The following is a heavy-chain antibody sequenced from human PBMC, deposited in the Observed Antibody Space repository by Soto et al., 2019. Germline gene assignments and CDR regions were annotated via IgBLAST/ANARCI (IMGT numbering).Heavy chain of an antibody. V-gene: IGHV4-39*01. CDR1: GGSISSSSYY. CDR2: IYYSGST. CDR3: ANHYVWGSYRSSFDY. J-gene: IGHJ4*02. Sequence: SETLSLTCTVSGGSISSSSYYWGWIRQPPGKGLEWIGSIYYSGSTYYNPSLKSRVTISVDTSKNQFSLKLSSVTAADTAVYYCANHYVWGSYRSSFDYWGQGTLVTVSS. D-gene: IGHD3-16*02.